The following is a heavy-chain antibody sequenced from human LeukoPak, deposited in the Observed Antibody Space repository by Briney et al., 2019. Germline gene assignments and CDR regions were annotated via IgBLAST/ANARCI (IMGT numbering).Heavy chain of an antibody. CDR1: GFTFSSYS. CDR2: ISSSSSTI. J-gene: IGHJ4*02. Sequence: GGSLRLSCAASGFTFSSYSMNWVRQAPGKGLEWVSYISSSSSTIYYADSVKGRFTISRDNAKNSLYLQMNSLRAEDTAVYYCARDPLGYCSSTSCYDWGQGTLVTVSS. V-gene: IGHV3-48*01. D-gene: IGHD2-2*01. CDR3: ARDPLGYCSSTSCYD.